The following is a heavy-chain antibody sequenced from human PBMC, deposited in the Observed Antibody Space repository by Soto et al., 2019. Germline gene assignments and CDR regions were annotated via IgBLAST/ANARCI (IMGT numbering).Heavy chain of an antibody. Sequence: ASVKVSCKASGYTFTSYDINWVRQATGQGLEWMGWMNPNSGNTGYAQKFQGRVTMTRNTSISTAYMELSSLRSEDTAVYYCARDKVAAQPNYYYGMDVWGQGTTVTVS. CDR1: GYTFTSYD. V-gene: IGHV1-8*01. D-gene: IGHD6-6*01. CDR2: MNPNSGNT. J-gene: IGHJ6*02. CDR3: ARDKVAAQPNYYYGMDV.